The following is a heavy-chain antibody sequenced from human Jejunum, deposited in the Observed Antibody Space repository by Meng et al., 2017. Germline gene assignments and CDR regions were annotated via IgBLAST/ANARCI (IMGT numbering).Heavy chain of an antibody. V-gene: IGHV3-43D*03. D-gene: IGHD2-15*01. J-gene: IGHJ4*02. CDR2: ISWDGGNK. CDR1: GFTIGDYG. CDR3: AKDRTGCSGASCHLLFEY. Sequence: GESLKISCAASGFTIGDYGMHWVRQGPGTGLEWVSLISWDGGNKHYADSVRGRFTVSRDGSKNSLYLQMNSLRPEDTGMYYCAKDRTGCSGASCHLLFEYWGQGTLVTVPQ.